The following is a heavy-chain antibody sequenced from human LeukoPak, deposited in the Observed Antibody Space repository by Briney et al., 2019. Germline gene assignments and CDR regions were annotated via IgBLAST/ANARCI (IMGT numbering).Heavy chain of an antibody. V-gene: IGHV1-8*01. Sequence: ASVKVSCKASGYTFTSYDINWVRQATGQGLEWMGWMNPNSGNTGYAQKFQGRITMTSDTSISTAYLELSSLRSEDTAVYYCASELRWQPQWGQGTLVTVSS. J-gene: IGHJ4*02. CDR2: MNPNSGNT. D-gene: IGHD4-23*01. CDR1: GYTFTSYD. CDR3: ASELRWQPQ.